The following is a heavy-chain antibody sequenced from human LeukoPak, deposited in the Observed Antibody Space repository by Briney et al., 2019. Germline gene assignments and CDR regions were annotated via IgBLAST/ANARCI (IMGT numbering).Heavy chain of an antibody. Sequence: GGSLRLSCAASGFTFSNYGMHWVRQAPGKGLEWVAFIRYDGSNKYYADSVKGRFTISRDNSKNTLYLQMNSLRAEDTAVYYCARDQGITMIVVVIGDAFDIWGQGTMVTVSS. D-gene: IGHD3-22*01. CDR1: GFTFSNYG. V-gene: IGHV3-30*02. J-gene: IGHJ3*02. CDR2: IRYDGSNK. CDR3: ARDQGITMIVVVIGDAFDI.